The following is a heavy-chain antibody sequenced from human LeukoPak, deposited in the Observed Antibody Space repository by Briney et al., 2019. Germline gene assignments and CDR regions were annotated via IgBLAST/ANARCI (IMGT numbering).Heavy chain of an antibody. Sequence: SGTLSLTCTVSGGSISSYYWSWIRQPAGKGLEWIGRIYTSGSTNYNPSLKSRVTMSVDTSKNQFSLKLSSVTAADTAVYYCARDKYYYGSGSYLFDYWGQGTLVTVSS. CDR1: GGSISSYY. V-gene: IGHV4-4*07. D-gene: IGHD3-10*01. CDR2: IYTSGST. CDR3: ARDKYYYGSGSYLFDY. J-gene: IGHJ4*02.